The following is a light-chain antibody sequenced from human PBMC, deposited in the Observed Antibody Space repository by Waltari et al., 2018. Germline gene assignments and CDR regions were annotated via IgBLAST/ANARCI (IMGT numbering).Light chain of an antibody. J-gene: IGLJ2*01. V-gene: IGLV2-8*01. CDR3: ASFAGSNTL. CDR1: STDIGVYNY. CDR2: EVS. Sequence: QSALTQPPSASGSPGQSVTISCTGTSTDIGVYNYVSWYQQHPGKAPQLLIYEVSELPVGVPDRFSGSKSGITASLTVFGLQTEDEADYYCASFAGSNTLFGGGTKLTVL.